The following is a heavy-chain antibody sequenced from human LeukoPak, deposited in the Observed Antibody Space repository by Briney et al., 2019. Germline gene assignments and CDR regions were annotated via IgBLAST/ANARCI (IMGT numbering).Heavy chain of an antibody. CDR1: GGSISSYY. CDR2: IYTSGST. CDR3: ARGGRIAARRYAFDI. D-gene: IGHD6-6*01. J-gene: IGHJ3*02. Sequence: TSETLSLTCTVSGGSISSYYWSWIRQPAGKGLEWIVRIYTSGSTNYNPSLKSRVTMSVDTSKNQFSLKLSSVTAADTAVYYCARGGRIAARRYAFDIWGQGTMVTVSS. V-gene: IGHV4-4*07.